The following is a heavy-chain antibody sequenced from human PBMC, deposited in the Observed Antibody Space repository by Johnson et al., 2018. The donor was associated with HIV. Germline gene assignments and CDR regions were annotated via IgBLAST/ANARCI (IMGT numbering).Heavy chain of an antibody. CDR3: ASGPSGRWLQTEALDS. CDR2: ISYDGSNK. D-gene: IGHD5-24*01. CDR1: GFTFSSYA. J-gene: IGHJ3*02. Sequence: QVQLVESGGGVVQPGRSLRLSYAASGFTFSSYAMHWVRQAPGKGLEWVAVISYDGSNKYYADSVKGRFTISRDTSKNTLYLQMNSLRAEDTAGYYCASGPSGRWLQTEALDSWGQGTMVTVSS. V-gene: IGHV3-30-3*01.